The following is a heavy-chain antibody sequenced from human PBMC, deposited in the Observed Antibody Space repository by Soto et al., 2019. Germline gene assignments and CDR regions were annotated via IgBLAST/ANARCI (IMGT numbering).Heavy chain of an antibody. D-gene: IGHD3-9*01. CDR1: GYSVTSYW. J-gene: IGHJ4*02. V-gene: IGHV5-51*01. CDR2: IYPGDSDT. Sequence: GESLKISGKGSGYSVTSYWSCWVRQIPGKGPEWMGIIYPGDSDTRYSPSFQGQVTISADKSSSTAYLKWRSLRASATAMYYCEKHTLYDILFGTFDSWGTGPLVTVS. CDR3: EKHTLYDILFGTFDS.